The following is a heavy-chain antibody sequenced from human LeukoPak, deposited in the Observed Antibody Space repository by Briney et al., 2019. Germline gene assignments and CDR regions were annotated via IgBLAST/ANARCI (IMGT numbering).Heavy chain of an antibody. V-gene: IGHV1-8*01. CDR3: ARGFFLGYLGDY. D-gene: IGHD5-18*01. CDR1: GYTFTSYD. CDR2: MNPNSGNT. J-gene: IGHJ4*02. Sequence: GASVTVSCKASGYTFTSYDINWVRQAAGQGLEWMGWMNPNSGNTGYAQTFQGRVTMTRNTSISTAYMELSSLRSEDTAVYYCARGFFLGYLGDYWGQGTLVTVSS.